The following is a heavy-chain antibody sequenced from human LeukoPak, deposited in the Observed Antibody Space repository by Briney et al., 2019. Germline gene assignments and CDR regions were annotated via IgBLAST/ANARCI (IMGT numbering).Heavy chain of an antibody. Sequence: PGGSLRLSCAASGFTFSSYAMNWVRQAPGKGLEWVSGISGSGTNTYYADSVKGRFTISRDNAKNSLYLQMNSLRAEDTAVYYCARGTSFSPNWFDPWGQGTLVTVSS. D-gene: IGHD2-2*01. CDR1: GFTFSSYA. V-gene: IGHV3-23*01. CDR3: ARGTSFSPNWFDP. J-gene: IGHJ5*02. CDR2: ISGSGTNT.